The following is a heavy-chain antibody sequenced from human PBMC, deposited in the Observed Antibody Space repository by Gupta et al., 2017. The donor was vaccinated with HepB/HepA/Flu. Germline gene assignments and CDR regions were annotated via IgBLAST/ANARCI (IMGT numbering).Heavy chain of an antibody. Sequence: EVQLVESGGGLVQPGGSLRLSCAASGFTFSSYWMSWVRQAPGKGLEWVANIKQDGSEKYYVDSVKGRFTISRDNAKNSLYLQMNSLRAEDTAVYYCAREAERGRCSSTSCYDYYYYMDVWGKGTTVTVSS. D-gene: IGHD2-2*01. V-gene: IGHV3-7*01. CDR1: GFTFSSYW. J-gene: IGHJ6*03. CDR2: IKQDGSEK. CDR3: AREAERGRCSSTSCYDYYYYMDV.